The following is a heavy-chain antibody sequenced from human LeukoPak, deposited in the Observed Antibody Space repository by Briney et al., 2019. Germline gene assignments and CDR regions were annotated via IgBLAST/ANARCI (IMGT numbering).Heavy chain of an antibody. CDR3: AKGGWLGYCSSTSCYWGFDY. CDR2: VSGSGGST. D-gene: IGHD2-2*01. CDR1: GFTFSSYV. J-gene: IGHJ4*02. Sequence: PGGSLRLSGAASGFTFSSYVMSWVRQAPGKGLEWVSAVSGSGGSTYYADSVKGRFTMSRDNSKNTLYLQMNSLRAEDTAVYYCAKGGWLGYCSSTSCYWGFDYWGQGTLVTVSS. V-gene: IGHV3-23*01.